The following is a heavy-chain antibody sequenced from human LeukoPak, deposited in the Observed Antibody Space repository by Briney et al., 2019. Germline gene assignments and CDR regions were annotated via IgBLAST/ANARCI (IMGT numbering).Heavy chain of an antibody. CDR3: AKDLQNWSGIDY. J-gene: IGHJ4*02. D-gene: IGHD3-3*01. CDR2: IGSDGRA. V-gene: IGHV3-23*01. CDR1: GFTFSTNA. Sequence: PGGSLRLSCAASGFTFSTNAMNWVRQAPGKGLEWVSGIGSDGRAFYTDSVKGRFTISRDNSKNTLYLQMNSLRAEDTAIYYCAKDLQNWSGIDYWGQGTLVTVSS.